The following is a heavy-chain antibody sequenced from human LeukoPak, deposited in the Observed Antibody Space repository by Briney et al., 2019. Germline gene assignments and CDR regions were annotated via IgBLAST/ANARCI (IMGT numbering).Heavy chain of an antibody. J-gene: IGHJ5*02. CDR1: GGTFSSYA. Sequence: ASVKVSCKASGGTFSSYAISWVRQAPGQGLEWMGGIIPIFGTANYAQKFQGRVTITADESTSTAYMELSSLRSEDTAVYYCARVVESALDKGNYWFDPWGQGTLVTVSS. CDR3: ARVVESALDKGNYWFDP. CDR2: IIPIFGTA. D-gene: IGHD4-23*01. V-gene: IGHV1-69*13.